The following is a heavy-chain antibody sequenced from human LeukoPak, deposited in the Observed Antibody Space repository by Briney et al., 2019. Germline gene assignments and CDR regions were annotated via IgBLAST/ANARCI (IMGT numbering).Heavy chain of an antibody. CDR1: GYTFTSYG. D-gene: IGHD3-16*02. J-gene: IGHJ4*02. CDR3: ARGGGTVMVTFGGVIVYDY. V-gene: IGHV1-18*01. Sequence: GASVKVSCKASGYTFTSYGISWVRQAPGQGLEWMGWISAYNGNTNYAQKLQGRVTMTTDTSTSTAYMELSRLRSDDTAVYYCARGGGTVMVTFGGVIVYDYWGQGTLVTVSS. CDR2: ISAYNGNT.